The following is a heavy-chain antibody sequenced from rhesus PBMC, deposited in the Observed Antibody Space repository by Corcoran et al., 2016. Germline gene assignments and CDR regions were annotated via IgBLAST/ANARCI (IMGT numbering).Heavy chain of an antibody. V-gene: IGHV1-200*01. CDR1: GYTFISYS. D-gene: IGHD4-29*01. CDR2: INPSSGNR. Sequence: QVQLVQSGADVKKPGASVKLSCKASGYTFISYSINWVRQAPGQGLEWMGRINPSSGNRGYAKNFQGRVTMTRDTSTSTAYMDLSSRRSEDTAVYYCARGEGSSYGFFDYWGQGVLVTVSS. J-gene: IGHJ4*01. CDR3: ARGEGSSYGFFDY.